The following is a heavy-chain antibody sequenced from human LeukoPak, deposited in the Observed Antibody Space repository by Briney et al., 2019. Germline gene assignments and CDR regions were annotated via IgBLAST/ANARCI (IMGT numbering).Heavy chain of an antibody. CDR1: GFTFDHYS. CDR2: INRDSGSI. Sequence: GWSLRLSCAASGFTFDHYSMLWVRQAPGKGLEWVSCINRDSGSIGYADSVKGRFTISRDNAKNSLYLQMNSLRAEDTALYYCAKGPGVATTAFCIWGQGIMVTVSA. J-gene: IGHJ3*02. CDR3: AKGPGVATTAFCI. D-gene: IGHD5-12*01. V-gene: IGHV3-9*01.